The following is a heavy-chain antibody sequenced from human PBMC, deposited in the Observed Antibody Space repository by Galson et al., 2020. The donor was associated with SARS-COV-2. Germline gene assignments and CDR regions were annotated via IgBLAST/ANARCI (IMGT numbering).Heavy chain of an antibody. Sequence: GESLKISCAASGFTFSSYAMSWVRQAPGKGLEWVSAISGSGGSTYYADSVKGRFTISRDNSKNTLYLQMNSLRAEDTVVYYCAPSRYYDSSGYGVFDYWGQGTLVTVSS. CDR2: ISGSGGST. CDR3: APSRYYDSSGYGVFDY. V-gene: IGHV3-23*01. CDR1: GFTFSSYA. D-gene: IGHD3-22*01. J-gene: IGHJ4*02.